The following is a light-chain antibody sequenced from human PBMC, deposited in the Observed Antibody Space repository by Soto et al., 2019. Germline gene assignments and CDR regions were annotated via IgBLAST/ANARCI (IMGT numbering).Light chain of an antibody. CDR2: GAS. CDR1: QSVSSTY. Sequence: VLTQSPGTLSLSPGERATLSCRASQSVSSTYLAWYQLKPGQAPRLLIYGASSRATGIPDRFSGSGSGTDFTLTISRLEPEDFAVYYCQQYGGSPRTFGQGTKVEVK. V-gene: IGKV3-20*01. CDR3: QQYGGSPRT. J-gene: IGKJ1*01.